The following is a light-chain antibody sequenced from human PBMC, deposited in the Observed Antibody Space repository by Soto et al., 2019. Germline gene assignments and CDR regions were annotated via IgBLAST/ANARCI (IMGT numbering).Light chain of an antibody. Sequence: DIQMTQSPSTLSASVGDRVTITCRASQSISSWLAWYQQKPGKAPKLLIYKASSLESGVPSRFSGSGSGTDFTLTISSLQPDDFGTYFCQQYDVYPWTFGQGTKVDIK. J-gene: IGKJ1*01. CDR2: KAS. CDR3: QQYDVYPWT. CDR1: QSISSW. V-gene: IGKV1-5*03.